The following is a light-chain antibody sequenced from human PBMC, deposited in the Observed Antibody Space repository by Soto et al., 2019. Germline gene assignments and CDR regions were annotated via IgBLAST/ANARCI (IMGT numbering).Light chain of an antibody. Sequence: QSVLTQPASVSGSPGQSITISCTGTTSDVGGYNSVSWYQQHPGKAPELMIYDVSNRPSGICYRFSGSKSGNTASLTISGLQAEDEADYYCSSRTSTSTRVFGTGTKVTV. J-gene: IGLJ1*01. CDR3: SSRTSTSTRV. V-gene: IGLV2-14*01. CDR2: DVS. CDR1: TSDVGGYNS.